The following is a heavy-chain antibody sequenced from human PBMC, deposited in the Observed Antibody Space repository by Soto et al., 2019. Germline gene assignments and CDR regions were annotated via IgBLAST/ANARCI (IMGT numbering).Heavy chain of an antibody. CDR1: GFTFGDYA. CDR2: IRSKVYGGTT. CDR3: ARDSGYGSGNSVNHYLDY. Sequence: GGSLRLSCTTSGFTFGDYAMSWVRQAPGKGLEWVVFIRSKVYGGTTEHAASVKGRFTISRDDSKSIAYLQMNSLRAEDTAVYYCARDSGYGSGNSVNHYLDYWGHGTLVTVSS. D-gene: IGHD3-10*01. J-gene: IGHJ4*01. V-gene: IGHV3-49*04.